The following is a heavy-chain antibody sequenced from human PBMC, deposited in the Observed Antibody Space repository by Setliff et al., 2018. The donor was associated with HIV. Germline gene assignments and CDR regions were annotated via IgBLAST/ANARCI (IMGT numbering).Heavy chain of an antibody. Sequence: SETLSLTCTVSGGSSSSGVYSWSWIRQHPGKGLEWIGYIYYSGSTYYNPSLKSRVTISVDTSKNQFSLKLNSVTAADTAVYYCARYRMISMVRGFKNFDYWGQGTLVTVSS. CDR2: IYYSGST. CDR1: GGSSSSGVYS. CDR3: ARYRMISMVRGFKNFDY. V-gene: IGHV4-31*03. J-gene: IGHJ4*02. D-gene: IGHD3-10*01.